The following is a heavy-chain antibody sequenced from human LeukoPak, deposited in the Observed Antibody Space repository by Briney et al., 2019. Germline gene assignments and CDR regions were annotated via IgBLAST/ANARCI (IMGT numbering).Heavy chain of an antibody. D-gene: IGHD3-22*01. CDR2: INPNSGGT. CDR3: ARDDHYYDSSGYYYDFDY. J-gene: IGHJ4*02. V-gene: IGHV1-2*02. CDR1: GYTFTGYY. Sequence: ASVKVSCKASGYTFTGYYMHWVRQAPGQGLEWMGWINPNSGGTNYAQKFQGRVTMTRDTSISTAYMELSRLRSDDTAVYYCARDDHYYDSSGYYYDFDYWGQGTLATVSS.